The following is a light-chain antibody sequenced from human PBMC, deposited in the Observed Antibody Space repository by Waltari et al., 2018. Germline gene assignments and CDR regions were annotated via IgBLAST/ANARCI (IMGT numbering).Light chain of an antibody. CDR3: QQYYSTPRT. J-gene: IGKJ1*01. Sequence: DIVMTQSPDSLAVSLGERVTINCKSSQSLLYSANNKNYLAWYQQKQGQAPKLLIYCASTRESGVPNRFSGSGAGTDFTLTISGMQAEDVAVYYCQQYYSTPRTFGQGTKVEIK. V-gene: IGKV4-1*01. CDR1: QSLLYSANNKNY. CDR2: CAS.